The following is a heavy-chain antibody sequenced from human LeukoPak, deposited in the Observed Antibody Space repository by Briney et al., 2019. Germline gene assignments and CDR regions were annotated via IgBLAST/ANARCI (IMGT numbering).Heavy chain of an antibody. J-gene: IGHJ4*02. Sequence: GGSLRLSCVASGFTFSSNGMHWVRQAPGKGLEWVTFIQYGGSKKYYADSVKGRFTISRDNSKNTLYLEMNSLRAEDTAVYYCAKDIGSYYDYWGQGILVTVSS. CDR3: AKDIGSYYDY. CDR2: IQYGGSKK. D-gene: IGHD3-10*01. V-gene: IGHV3-30*02. CDR1: GFTFSSNG.